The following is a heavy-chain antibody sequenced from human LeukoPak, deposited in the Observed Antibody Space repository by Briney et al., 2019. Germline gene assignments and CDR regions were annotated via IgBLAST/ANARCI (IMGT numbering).Heavy chain of an antibody. J-gene: IGHJ4*02. CDR3: ARDRNYDILTGYYRFDY. CDR1: GYTFTSYY. Sequence: VASVKVSCKASGYTFTSYYMHWVRQAPGQGLEWMGIINPSGGSTSYAQKFQGRVTMTRDTSTSTVYMELSSLRSEDTAVYYCARDRNYDILTGYYRFDYWGQGTLVTVSS. D-gene: IGHD3-9*01. CDR2: INPSGGST. V-gene: IGHV1-46*01.